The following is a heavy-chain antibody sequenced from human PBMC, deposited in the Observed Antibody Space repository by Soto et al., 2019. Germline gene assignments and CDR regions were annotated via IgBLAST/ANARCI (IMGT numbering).Heavy chain of an antibody. V-gene: IGHV3-53*01. Sequence: GGSLRLSCAASGFTVSSNYMSWVRQAPGKGLEWVSVIYSGGSTYYADSVKGRFTISRDNSKNTLYLQMNSLRAEDTAVYYCARDTSYSSSWYHDAFDIWGQGTMVTVSS. CDR2: IYSGGST. CDR1: GFTVSSNY. CDR3: ARDTSYSSSWYHDAFDI. D-gene: IGHD6-13*01. J-gene: IGHJ3*02.